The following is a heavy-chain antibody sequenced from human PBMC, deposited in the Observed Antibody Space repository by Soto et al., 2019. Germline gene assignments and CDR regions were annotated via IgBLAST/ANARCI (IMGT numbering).Heavy chain of an antibody. CDR1: EYTFTAYY. CDR3: ATLYYFDSSGYGDYFDY. V-gene: IGHV1-2*02. D-gene: IGHD3-22*01. J-gene: IGHJ4*01. Sequence: ASVKVSCKAYEYTFTAYYMHWVRQAPGQGLEWMGWINPKSGGTNYAQKFQGRVTLTSDTSISTAYLELSSLRSDDTAVYYCATLYYFDSSGYGDYFDYWGQGTLVTVYS. CDR2: INPKSGGT.